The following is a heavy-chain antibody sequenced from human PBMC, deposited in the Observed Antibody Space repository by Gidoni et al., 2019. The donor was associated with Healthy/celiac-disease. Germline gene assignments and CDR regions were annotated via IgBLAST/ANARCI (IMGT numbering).Heavy chain of an antibody. J-gene: IGHJ4*02. CDR1: GFTFSSYS. CDR2: ISSSSRTL. Sequence: EVQRVESGGGWVQPGGSRRLSCAAAGFTFSSYSMNWVRQAPGKGLEWVSYISSSSRTLYYAASVKGRFTISRDNAKNSLYLQMNSLRDEDTAVYYCARARGYFDYWGQGTLVTVSS. CDR3: ARARGYFDY. V-gene: IGHV3-48*02.